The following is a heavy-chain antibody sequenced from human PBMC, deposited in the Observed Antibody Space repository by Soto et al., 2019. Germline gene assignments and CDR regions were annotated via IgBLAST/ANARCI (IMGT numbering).Heavy chain of an antibody. Sequence: ASVKVSCKASGGTFSSYAISWVRQAPGQGLEWMGGIIPIFGTANYAQKFQGRVTITADESTSTAYMELSSLRSEDTAVYYCARPFRDGYNDVYYFDYWGQGTLVTVSS. V-gene: IGHV1-69*13. CDR1: GGTFSSYA. CDR3: ARPFRDGYNDVYYFDY. CDR2: IIPIFGTA. J-gene: IGHJ4*02. D-gene: IGHD5-12*01.